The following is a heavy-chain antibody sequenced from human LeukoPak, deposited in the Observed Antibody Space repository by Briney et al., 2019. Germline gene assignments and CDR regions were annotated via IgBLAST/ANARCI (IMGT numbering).Heavy chain of an antibody. Sequence: GGTLRLSCAASGFTFSSYSMNWVRLAPGTAREWVSYISSSSSTIYYADFVKGGFTISRDNPKYSLYLQRNSLGAEDTAVYFCARGPQGYSSSWAPYYMDVWRKGTTVTVS. J-gene: IGHJ6*03. CDR3: ARGPQGYSSSWAPYYMDV. D-gene: IGHD6-13*01. CDR2: ISSSSSTI. V-gene: IGHV3-48*01. CDR1: GFTFSSYS.